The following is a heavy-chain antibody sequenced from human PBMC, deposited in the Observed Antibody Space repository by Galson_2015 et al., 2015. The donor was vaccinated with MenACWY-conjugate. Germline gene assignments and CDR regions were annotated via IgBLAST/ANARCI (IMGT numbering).Heavy chain of an antibody. CDR3: ARGGSASNVYYLVDV. Sequence: LILSCAASGFPFRSSAVNWVRQPPGPGLGGVSGIRTITGSTYYADSVKGRFTITRDQSKNTLNLQMSSLRADDTAVYFCARGGSASNVYYLVDVWGKGTTVTVSS. V-gene: IGHV3-23*01. D-gene: IGHD3-16*01. CDR1: GFPFRSSA. CDR2: IRTITGST. J-gene: IGHJ6*03.